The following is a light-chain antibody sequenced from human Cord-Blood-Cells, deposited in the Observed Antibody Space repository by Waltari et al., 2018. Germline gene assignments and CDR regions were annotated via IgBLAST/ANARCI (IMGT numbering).Light chain of an antibody. CDR1: QDISNY. V-gene: IGKV1-33*01. Sequence: DIQMTQSPSSLSASVGDRVTITCQASQDISNYLNWYQQKPGKAPKLLIYDASNLETGVPSRFSGSGSGTDFTFTISSLQPEDIATYYCQQYDNFPLFGQGTRLEIK. CDR2: DAS. J-gene: IGKJ5*01. CDR3: QQYDNFPL.